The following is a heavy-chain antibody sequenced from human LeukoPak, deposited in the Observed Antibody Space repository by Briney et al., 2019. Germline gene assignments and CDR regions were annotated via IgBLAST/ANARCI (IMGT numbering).Heavy chain of an antibody. V-gene: IGHV1-69*06. CDR2: IIPIFGTA. D-gene: IGHD3-22*01. Sequence: GASVKVSCKASGGTFSSYAISWVRQAPGQGLEWMGGIIPIFGTANYAQKFQGRVTITADKSTSTAYMELSSLRSEDTAVYYCARDRLPYYYDSSGQDAFDIWGQGTMVTVSS. J-gene: IGHJ3*02. CDR1: GGTFSSYA. CDR3: ARDRLPYYYDSSGQDAFDI.